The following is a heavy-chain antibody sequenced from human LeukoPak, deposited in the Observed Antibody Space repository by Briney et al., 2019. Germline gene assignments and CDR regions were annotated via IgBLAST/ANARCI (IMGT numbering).Heavy chain of an antibody. CDR3: ARDNADYASGGDWFDP. CDR2: VYHSGGT. V-gene: IGHV4-59*01. Sequence: SETLSLTCTVSGGSISGYYWTWIRQPPGKGLEWIGYVYHSGGTSYNPSLKNRVTIAVDTSKNQFSLKLTSVTAADTAVYYCARDNADYASGGDWFDPWGQGTLVTVSS. D-gene: IGHD3-10*01. CDR1: GGSISGYY. J-gene: IGHJ5*02.